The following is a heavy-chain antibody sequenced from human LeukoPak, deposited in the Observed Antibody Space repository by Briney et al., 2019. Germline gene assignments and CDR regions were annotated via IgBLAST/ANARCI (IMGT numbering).Heavy chain of an antibody. J-gene: IGHJ6*03. CDR3: ARVDLYGSGSYYILRDYYYYYMDV. CDR1: GYTFTGYY. V-gene: IGHV1-2*02. CDR2: INPNSGGT. Sequence: ASVKVSCKASGYTFTGYYMHWVRQAPGQGLEWMGWINPNSGGTNYAQKFQGRVTMTRDTSISTAYMELSRLRSDDTAVYYCARVDLYGSGSYYILRDYYYYYMDVWGKGTTVTVSS. D-gene: IGHD3-10*01.